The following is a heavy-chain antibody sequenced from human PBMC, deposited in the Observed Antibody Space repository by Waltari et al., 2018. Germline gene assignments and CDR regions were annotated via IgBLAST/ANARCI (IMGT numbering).Heavy chain of an antibody. CDR2: REQDGSEK. CDR1: GFSFSNYW. Sequence: EVHLVESGGGLVQPGGSLRLSCAASGFSFSNYWMNWVRQAPEKGLEWVANREQDGSEKNYVDSVKGRFTISRDNAKSSVYLQMNSLRAEDTAVYYCAGGSGWLPDSWGQGTLVTVSS. V-gene: IGHV3-7*04. J-gene: IGHJ4*02. D-gene: IGHD6-19*01. CDR3: AGGSGWLPDS.